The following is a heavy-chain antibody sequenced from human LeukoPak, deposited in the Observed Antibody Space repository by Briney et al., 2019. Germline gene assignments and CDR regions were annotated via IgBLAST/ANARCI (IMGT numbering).Heavy chain of an antibody. V-gene: IGHV3-23*01. D-gene: IGHD3-22*01. CDR3: AKDSWGYYDSSGWREIYYFDY. CDR1: GFTFSSYA. J-gene: IGHJ4*02. CDR2: ISGSGGST. Sequence: GGSLRLSCAASGFTFSSYAMSWVRHAPGKGLEWVSAISGSGGSTYYADSVKGRFTISRDNSKNTLYLQMNSLRAEDTAVYYCAKDSWGYYDSSGWREIYYFDYWGQGTLVTVSS.